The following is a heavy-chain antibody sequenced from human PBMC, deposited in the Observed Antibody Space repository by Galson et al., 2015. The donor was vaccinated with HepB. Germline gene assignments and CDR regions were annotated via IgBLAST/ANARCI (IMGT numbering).Heavy chain of an antibody. J-gene: IGHJ4*02. CDR3: VTSLGFGYGSTIVATDY. CDR2: IKSEDEGGET. Sequence: SLRLSCAASGFTFNYAWMNWVRQAPGKGLEWVGRIKSEDEGGETIYAAPVRGRFTISRDDSKNTLYLQMNSLTTEDTAVYHCVTSLGFGYGSTIVATDYWGQGTLVTVSS. V-gene: IGHV3-15*01. CDR1: GFTFNYAW. D-gene: IGHD3-10*01.